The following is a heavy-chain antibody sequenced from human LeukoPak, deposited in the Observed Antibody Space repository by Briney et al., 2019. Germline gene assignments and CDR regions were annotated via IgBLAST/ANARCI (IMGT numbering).Heavy chain of an antibody. CDR2: INSDGSST. Sequence: GGSLRLSCAASGFTFSSSWMHWVRQAPGKGLVWVSRINSDGSSTNYADSVKGRFTISRDNAKNTLYLQMNSLRAEDTAVYYCASLYDFWSGYFDYWGQGTLVTVSS. J-gene: IGHJ4*02. D-gene: IGHD3-3*01. CDR3: ASLYDFWSGYFDY. CDR1: GFTFSSSW. V-gene: IGHV3-74*01.